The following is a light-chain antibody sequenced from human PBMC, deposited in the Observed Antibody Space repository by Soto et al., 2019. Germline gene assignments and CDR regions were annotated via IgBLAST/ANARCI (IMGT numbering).Light chain of an antibody. Sequence: DTVLTQSPGTLALSPGEGATLSCRASQSLSGRYLAWYQQKPGQAPRLLIYVASTRATGIPDRFSGSGSGTDFTLTISRLEPEDFAVYYCQQYDTSPRTFGQGTKVEI. J-gene: IGKJ1*01. CDR2: VAS. V-gene: IGKV3-20*01. CDR3: QQYDTSPRT. CDR1: QSLSGRY.